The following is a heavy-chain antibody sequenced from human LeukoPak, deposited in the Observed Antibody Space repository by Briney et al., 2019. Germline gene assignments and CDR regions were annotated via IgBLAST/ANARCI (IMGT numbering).Heavy chain of an antibody. J-gene: IGHJ6*03. Sequence: GASVKVSCKASGYTFTGYYMHWVRQAPGQGLEWMGWINPNSGGTNYAQKFQGRVTMTRDTSISTAYLQWSSLKASDTAMYYCARHWRPKGITMIRGVRPYYYMDVWGQGTLVTVSS. V-gene: IGHV1-2*02. CDR3: ARHWRPKGITMIRGVRPYYYMDV. CDR2: INPNSGGT. D-gene: IGHD3-10*01. CDR1: GYTFTGYY.